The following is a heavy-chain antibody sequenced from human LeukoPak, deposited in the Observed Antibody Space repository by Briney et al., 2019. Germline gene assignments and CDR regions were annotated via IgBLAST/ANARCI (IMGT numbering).Heavy chain of an antibody. CDR2: IYPDDSDN. CDR3: ARSRDSSGYYYLI. Sequence: GASLKIPFEASGSPFSNYWIGWGRRMPGKGLEGMGIIYPDDSDNKYSPSFQGQVTISADKSISTAYLQWSSLKASDTAMYYCARSRDSSGYYYLIWGQGTLVTVSS. D-gene: IGHD3-22*01. J-gene: IGHJ4*02. V-gene: IGHV5-51*01. CDR1: GSPFSNYW.